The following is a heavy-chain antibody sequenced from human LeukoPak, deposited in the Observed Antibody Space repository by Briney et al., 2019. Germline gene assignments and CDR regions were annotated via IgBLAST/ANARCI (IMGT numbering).Heavy chain of an antibody. CDR1: GGSFSGYY. CDR2: INHSGST. Sequence: SETLSLTCAVYGGSFSGYYWSWIRQPPGKGLEWIGEINHSGSTNYNPSLKSRVTISVDTSKNQFSLKLSSVTAADTAVYYCARIGDYGAFDIWGQGTMVTVSS. CDR3: ARIGDYGAFDI. V-gene: IGHV4-34*01. J-gene: IGHJ3*02. D-gene: IGHD4-17*01.